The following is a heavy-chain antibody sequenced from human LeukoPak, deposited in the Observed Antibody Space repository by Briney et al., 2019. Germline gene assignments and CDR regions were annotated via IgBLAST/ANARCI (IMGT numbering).Heavy chain of an antibody. D-gene: IGHD5-24*01. CDR1: GFTFSNAW. J-gene: IGHJ5*02. CDR3: ARLRDLYNCFDP. Sequence: GSLRLSCAASGFTFSNAWMSWVRQAPGKGLEWIGSIYHSGTTSYNPSLKSRVTMSVDTSKNQFSLKLSSVTAADTAVYYCARLRDLYNCFDPWGQGTLVTVSS. V-gene: IGHV4-38-2*01. CDR2: IYHSGTT.